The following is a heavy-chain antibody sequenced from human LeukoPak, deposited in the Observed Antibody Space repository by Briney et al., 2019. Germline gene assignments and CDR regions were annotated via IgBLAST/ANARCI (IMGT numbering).Heavy chain of an antibody. V-gene: IGHV4-39*07. J-gene: IGHJ4*02. CDR2: IYYSVTT. CDR3: ARDRLRWPKIDY. Sequence: SETLSLTCTVSGDSISSRSYYWGWIRQPPGKGLEWIGSIYYSVTTYYNPSLKSRVTISVDTSKNQFSLKLNSVTAADTAVYYCARDRLRWPKIDYWGQGTLVTVSS. D-gene: IGHD4-23*01. CDR1: GDSISSRSYY.